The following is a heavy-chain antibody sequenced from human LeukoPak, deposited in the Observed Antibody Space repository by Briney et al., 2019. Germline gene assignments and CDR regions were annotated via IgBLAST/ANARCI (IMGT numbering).Heavy chain of an antibody. J-gene: IGHJ5*02. V-gene: IGHV1-2*02. CDR2: INPNSGVT. Sequence: ASVKVSCKNSGYSFTDYYKHWVPQAPGQGLEWMGWINPNSGVTKDAQKFQGRVIMTRDTSINTAYMDLSSLRSDDTAVYFCARDVWTVATSGGGGFDTWGQGTLVTVSS. CDR1: GYSFTDYY. D-gene: IGHD3/OR15-3a*01. CDR3: ARDVWTVATSGGGGFDT.